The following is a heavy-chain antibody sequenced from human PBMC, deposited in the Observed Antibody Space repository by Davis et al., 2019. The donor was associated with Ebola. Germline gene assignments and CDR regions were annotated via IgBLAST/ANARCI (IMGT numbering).Heavy chain of an antibody. D-gene: IGHD3-10*01. V-gene: IGHV3-7*04. J-gene: IGHJ4*02. CDR1: GFTFSSYW. CDR3: VRGPPYDSGSYPWIY. Sequence: GESLKISCAASGFTFSSYWMIWVRQPPGKGLEWVANIKQDGSEKYYVDSVKGRFTISRDNAENSVDLQMNSLRAEDTAVYYCVRGPPYDSGSYPWIYWGQGTLVTVSS. CDR2: IKQDGSEK.